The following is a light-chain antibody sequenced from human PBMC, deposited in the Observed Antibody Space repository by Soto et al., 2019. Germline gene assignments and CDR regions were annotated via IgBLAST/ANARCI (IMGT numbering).Light chain of an antibody. J-gene: IGLJ2*01. CDR3: VARDYSLNGYVV. CDR2: NNN. V-gene: IGLV1-44*01. Sequence: QSVLTQPPSASGTPGQRVTISCSGSSSNIGSNNVNWYQQLPGTAPKLVIYNNNQRPSGVPDRFSGSKSGSSASLSMSGLQSEAEADDYCVARDYSLNGYVVFGGGTKLTVL. CDR1: SSNIGSNN.